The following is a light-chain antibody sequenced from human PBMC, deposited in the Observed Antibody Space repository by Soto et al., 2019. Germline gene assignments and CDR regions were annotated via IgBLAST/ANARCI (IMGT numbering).Light chain of an antibody. Sequence: DLHMTQSPPSVSASALHSVTITCRASQSISSYLNWYQQKPGKAPKLLIYAASSLQSGVPSRFSGSGSGTDFTLTISSLQPEDFATYYCQQSYSTPSTFGQGTRLEIK. CDR1: QSISSY. V-gene: IGKV1-39*01. CDR2: AAS. J-gene: IGKJ5*01. CDR3: QQSYSTPST.